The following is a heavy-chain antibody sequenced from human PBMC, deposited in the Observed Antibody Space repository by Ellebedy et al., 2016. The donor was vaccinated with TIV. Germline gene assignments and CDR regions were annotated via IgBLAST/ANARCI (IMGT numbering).Heavy chain of an antibody. D-gene: IGHD3-3*01. Sequence: MPSETLSLTCTVSGGSITSYYWNWIRQPPGKGLEWIGYIYYSGNTNYNPSLGSRVSISVDASKNQFSLNLSSVTAADTAVYYCARAGRDVLRFVEWPLFDYWGQGILVTVSS. CDR2: IYYSGNT. V-gene: IGHV4-59*01. J-gene: IGHJ4*02. CDR1: GGSITSYY. CDR3: ARAGRDVLRFVEWPLFDY.